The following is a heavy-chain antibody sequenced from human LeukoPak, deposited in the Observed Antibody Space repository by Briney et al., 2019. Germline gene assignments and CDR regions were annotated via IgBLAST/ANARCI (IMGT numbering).Heavy chain of an antibody. Sequence: WGSLRLSCAASGFTFSSYWMHWVRQAPGKGLVWVSRINSDGSSTSYADSVKGRFTISRDNAKNTLYLQMNSLRAEDTAVYYCARDPFFGQPPDDWGQGTLVTVSS. V-gene: IGHV3-74*01. J-gene: IGHJ4*02. CDR3: ARDPFFGQPPDD. CDR1: GFTFSSYW. CDR2: INSDGSST. D-gene: IGHD3/OR15-3a*01.